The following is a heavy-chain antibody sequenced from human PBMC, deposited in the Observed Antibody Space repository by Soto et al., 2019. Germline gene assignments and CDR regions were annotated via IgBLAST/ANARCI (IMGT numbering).Heavy chain of an antibody. CDR1: GGTFSSYA. V-gene: IGHV1-69*12. CDR3: ASGTTVLVPFDY. Sequence: QVQLVQSWAEATKTGSSVKVSCKASGGTFSSYAISWVRQAPGQGLEWMGGIIPIFSTANYAQKFQGRVTITADEYTSTAYMELSSLRSEDTAVYYCASGTTVLVPFDYWGQGTLVTVSS. J-gene: IGHJ4*02. D-gene: IGHD3-22*01. CDR2: IIPIFSTA.